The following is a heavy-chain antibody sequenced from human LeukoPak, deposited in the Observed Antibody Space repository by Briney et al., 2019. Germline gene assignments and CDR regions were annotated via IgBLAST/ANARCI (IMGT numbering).Heavy chain of an antibody. CDR3: SRENSGSYRKFDY. CDR1: GGSISSYY. D-gene: IGHD1-26*01. V-gene: IGHV4-4*07. J-gene: IGHJ4*02. Sequence: PSETLSLTCTVPGGSISSYYWSWIRQPAGKGLEWVGRIYTSGSTNYNASLKSRVNMSVDPSQNQFSLKLSSFTPPDTAVFYCSRENSGSYRKFDYWGQGTLVTVFS. CDR2: IYTSGST.